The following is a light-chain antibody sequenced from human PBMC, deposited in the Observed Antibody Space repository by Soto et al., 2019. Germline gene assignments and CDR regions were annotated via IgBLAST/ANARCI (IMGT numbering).Light chain of an antibody. CDR1: QSISSW. J-gene: IGKJ1*01. Sequence: DIQMTQSPSTLSASVGDRVTITCRASQSISSWLAWYQQKPGKAPKLLIYKASSLETGVPSRFSGSGSGTEFTLIISSLQPDDFAVYYCQQYASSLTFGQGTKVEI. V-gene: IGKV1-5*03. CDR2: KAS. CDR3: QQYASSLT.